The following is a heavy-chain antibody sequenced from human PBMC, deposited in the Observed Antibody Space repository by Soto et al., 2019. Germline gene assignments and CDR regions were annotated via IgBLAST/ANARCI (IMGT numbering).Heavy chain of an antibody. Sequence: SETLSLTCTVSGDSLTRNYWSWLRQPPGKGLEWLAYIHNGRSTNYNPSLMSRVSISLDTSKSQFSLNLNSVTAADTAVYYCARTLSGGFDYWGQGTLVTVS. V-gene: IGHV4-59*01. J-gene: IGHJ4*02. CDR1: GDSLTRNY. CDR2: IHNGRST. CDR3: ARTLSGGFDY.